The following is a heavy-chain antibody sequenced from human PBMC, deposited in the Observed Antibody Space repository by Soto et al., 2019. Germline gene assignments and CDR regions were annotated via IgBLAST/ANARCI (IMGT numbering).Heavy chain of an antibody. J-gene: IGHJ4*02. V-gene: IGHV4-59*01. Sequence: WTWIRQSPGKGLEWIGYISYSGSTNYNSSLTGRVSISVDTSKNQFSLTLTSVTAADTAMFYCARALGGTYPFHFWGQGILVTASS. CDR3: ARALGGTYPFHF. D-gene: IGHD1-26*01. CDR2: ISYSGST.